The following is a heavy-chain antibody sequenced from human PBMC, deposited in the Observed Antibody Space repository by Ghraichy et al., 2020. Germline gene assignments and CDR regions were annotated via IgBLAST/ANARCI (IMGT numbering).Heavy chain of an antibody. D-gene: IGHD1-26*01. V-gene: IGHV3-11*06. Sequence: GGSLRLSCAASGFTFSDYYMAWIRQAPGRELEWFAYISTSSLYTNYAVSVKGRFTVSRDNAKSSLYLQMHGLRVDDTAVYYCARVTASGRYQFDYWGQGTLVTVSS. CDR3: ARVTASGRYQFDY. CDR1: GFTFSDYY. CDR2: ISTSSLYT. J-gene: IGHJ4*02.